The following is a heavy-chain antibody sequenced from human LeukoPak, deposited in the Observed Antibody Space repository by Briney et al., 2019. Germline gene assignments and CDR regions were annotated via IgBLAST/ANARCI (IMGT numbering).Heavy chain of an antibody. CDR3: ARRGYCSSTSCYPFDY. CDR2: IYYSGST. CDR1: GGSISSYY. V-gene: IGHV4-59*08. D-gene: IGHD2-2*01. J-gene: IGHJ4*02. Sequence: SETLSLTCTVSGGSISSYYWSWIRQPPGKGLEWIGYIYYSGSTNYNPSLKGRVTISVDTSKNQFSLKLSSVTAADTAVYYCARRGYCSSTSCYPFDYWGQGTLVTVSS.